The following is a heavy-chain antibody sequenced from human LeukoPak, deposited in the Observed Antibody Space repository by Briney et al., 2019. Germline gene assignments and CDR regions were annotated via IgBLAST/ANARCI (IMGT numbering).Heavy chain of an antibody. J-gene: IGHJ4*02. CDR2: RHYSGST. CDR3: ARDPSSYFNY. D-gene: IGHD3-22*01. Sequence: SETLSLTCTVSGGSVSSGNYYWSWIRQPPGKGLEWIGYRHYSGSTNYNPSLKSRVTISVDTSKNQFSLKLSSVTAADTAVYYCARDPSSYFNYWGQGTLATVSS. CDR1: GGSVSSGNYY. V-gene: IGHV4-61*01.